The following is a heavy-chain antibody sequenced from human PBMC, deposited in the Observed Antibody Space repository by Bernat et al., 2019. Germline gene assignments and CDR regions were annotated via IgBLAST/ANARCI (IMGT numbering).Heavy chain of an antibody. D-gene: IGHD3-10*01. CDR2: ISGSGGST. V-gene: IGHV3-23*04. CDR1: GFTVSSNY. CDR3: CFGESYDAFDI. J-gene: IGHJ3*02. Sequence: EVQLVETGGGLIQPGGSLRLSCAASGFTVSSNYMSWVRQAPGKGLEWVSAISGSGGSTYYADSVKGRFTISRDNSKNTLYLQMNSLRAEDTAVYYSCFGESYDAFDIWGQGTMVTVSS.